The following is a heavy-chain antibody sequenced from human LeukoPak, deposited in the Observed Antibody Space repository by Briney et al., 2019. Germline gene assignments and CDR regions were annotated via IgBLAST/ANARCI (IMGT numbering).Heavy chain of an antibody. CDR1: GYTFTSYG. J-gene: IGHJ4*02. Sequence: ASVKVSCKASGYTFTSYGISWVRQAPGQGLEWMGWISAYNGNTNYAQKLQGRVTMTTDASTSTAYMELRSLRSDDTAVYYCAREWDSSSWYDYWGQGSLVTVSS. CDR2: ISAYNGNT. V-gene: IGHV1-18*01. CDR3: AREWDSSSWYDY. D-gene: IGHD6-13*01.